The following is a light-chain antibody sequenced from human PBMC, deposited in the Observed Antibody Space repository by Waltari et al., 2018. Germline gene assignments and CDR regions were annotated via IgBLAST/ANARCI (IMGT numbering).Light chain of an antibody. J-gene: IGKJ1*01. V-gene: IGKV1-16*01. CDR3: QQGFSDPWT. Sequence: DIQMTRSPSSLSASVGDTVTITCQASQDIGNNLNWYQQKPGRAPKLLIYRTSSLQSEIPSRLSGSGSGTIFALTIISLQPEDFATYYCQQGFSDPWTFGQGTQVEL. CDR1: QDIGNN. CDR2: RTS.